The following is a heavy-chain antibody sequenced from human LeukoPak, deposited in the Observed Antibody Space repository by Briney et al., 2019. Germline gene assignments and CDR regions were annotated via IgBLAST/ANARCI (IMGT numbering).Heavy chain of an antibody. D-gene: IGHD3-10*01. Sequence: PGGSLRLSCAASGFTFSSYEMNWVRQAPGKGLEWVSYISSSGSTIYYADSVKGRFTISRDNAKNSLYLQMNSLRAEDTAVYYCARDVMVRGVMDNWFDPWGQGTLVTVSS. J-gene: IGHJ5*02. CDR1: GFTFSSYE. CDR2: ISSSGSTI. V-gene: IGHV3-48*03. CDR3: ARDVMVRGVMDNWFDP.